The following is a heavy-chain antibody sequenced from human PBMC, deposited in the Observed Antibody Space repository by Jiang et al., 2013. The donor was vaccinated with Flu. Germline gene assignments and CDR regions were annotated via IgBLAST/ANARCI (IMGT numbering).Heavy chain of an antibody. V-gene: IGHV4-59*01. CDR2: IYYSGST. CDR1: GGSISSYY. Sequence: GSGLVKPSETLSLTCTVSGGSISSYYWSWIRQPPGKGLEWIGYIYYSGSTNYNPSLKSRVTISVDTSKNQFSLKLSSVTAADTAVYYCARGLRDYFDYWGQGTLVTVSS. J-gene: IGHJ4*02. CDR3: ARGLRDYFDY.